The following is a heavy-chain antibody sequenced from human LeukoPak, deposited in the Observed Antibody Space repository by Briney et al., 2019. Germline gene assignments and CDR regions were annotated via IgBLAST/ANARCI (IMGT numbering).Heavy chain of an antibody. CDR3: ARTGSSSWFYFDY. J-gene: IGHJ4*02. V-gene: IGHV3-21*01. D-gene: IGHD6-13*01. CDR2: ISSSSSYI. CDR1: RFTFSSYS. Sequence: GGSLRLSCAASRFTFSSYSMNWVRQAPGKGLEWVSSISSSSSYIYYADSVKGRFTISRDNAKNSLYLQMNSLRAEDTAVYYCARTGSSSWFYFDYWGQGTLVTVSS.